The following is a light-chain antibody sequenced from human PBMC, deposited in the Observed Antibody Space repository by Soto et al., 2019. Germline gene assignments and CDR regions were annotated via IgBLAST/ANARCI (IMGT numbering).Light chain of an antibody. CDR2: SAS. CDR1: QDISNY. J-gene: IGKJ2*01. CDR3: QQYASYPST. Sequence: DIQMTQSPSSLSASIGDRVTITCRASQDISNYLAWFQQKPGKAPKSLISSASTLQSGVPSKFSGNKSETYFSLTISSLQAEDFATYYCQQYASYPSTFGQGTKLEIK. V-gene: IGKV1-16*02.